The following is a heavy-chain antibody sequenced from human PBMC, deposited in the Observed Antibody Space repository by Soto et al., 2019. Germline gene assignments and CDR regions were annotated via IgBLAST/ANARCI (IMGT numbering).Heavy chain of an antibody. D-gene: IGHD6-19*01. CDR2: ISGSGGST. V-gene: IGHV3-23*01. CDR1: GFTFSSYA. J-gene: IGHJ4*02. Sequence: GGSLRLSCAASGFTFSSYAMSWVRQAPGKGLEWVSAISGSGGSTYYADSVKGRFTISRDNSKNTLYLQMNSLRAEDTAVYYCAKGRAAVAGKDLGRYYFDYWGQGTLVTVSS. CDR3: AKGRAAVAGKDLGRYYFDY.